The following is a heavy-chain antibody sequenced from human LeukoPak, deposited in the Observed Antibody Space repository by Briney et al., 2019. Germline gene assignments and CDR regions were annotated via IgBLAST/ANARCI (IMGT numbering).Heavy chain of an antibody. Sequence: GASVKVSCKASGYTFTGYYMHWVRQAPGQGLEWMGWINPNSGGTNYAQKFQGRVTMTRDTSISTAYMELSRLRSDDTAVYYCARDSGDDFWSGYGANWFDPWGQGTLVTVSS. CDR2: INPNSGGT. V-gene: IGHV1-2*02. CDR3: ARDSGDDFWSGYGANWFDP. CDR1: GYTFTGYY. J-gene: IGHJ5*02. D-gene: IGHD3-3*01.